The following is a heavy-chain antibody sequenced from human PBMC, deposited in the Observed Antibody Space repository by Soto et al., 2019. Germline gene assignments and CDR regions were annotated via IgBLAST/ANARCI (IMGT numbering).Heavy chain of an antibody. Sequence: PSETLSLTCAVSGGSISSSNWWSWVRQPPGKGLEWIGEIYHSGSTNYNPSLKSRVTISVDTSKNHFSLKLSSVTAADTAVYYCARSKGPEVPAYNWFDPWGQGTLVTVSS. D-gene: IGHD2-2*01. CDR2: IYHSGST. V-gene: IGHV4-4*02. CDR1: GGSISSSNW. CDR3: ARSKGPEVPAYNWFDP. J-gene: IGHJ5*02.